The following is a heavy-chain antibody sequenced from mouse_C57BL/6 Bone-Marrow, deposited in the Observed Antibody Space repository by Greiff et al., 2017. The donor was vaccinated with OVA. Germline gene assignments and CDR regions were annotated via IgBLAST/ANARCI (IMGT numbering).Heavy chain of an antibody. V-gene: IGHV1-15*01. Sequence: VQLQQSGAELVRPGASVTLSCKASGYTFTDYEMNWVKQTPVHGLEWIGAIDPETGGTAYNQKFKGKAILTADKSSSTAYMELRSLTSEDSAVYYCTRGYSNYYAMDYWGQGTSVTVSS. D-gene: IGHD2-5*01. J-gene: IGHJ4*01. CDR1: GYTFTDYE. CDR2: IDPETGGT. CDR3: TRGYSNYYAMDY.